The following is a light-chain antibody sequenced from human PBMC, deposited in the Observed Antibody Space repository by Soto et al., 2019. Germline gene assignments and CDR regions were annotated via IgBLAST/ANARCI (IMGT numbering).Light chain of an antibody. CDR1: SSGVGAYYS. Sequence: QSALAQPASVSGSPGQSITISCTGTSSGVGAYYSVSWYQHHPGKAPKLIIYGVTNQPSGVSNRFSGSKSGNTASLTISGLQAEYEADYHCSSYTRCISHYVFVTGTKVTVL. CDR3: SSYTRCISHYV. J-gene: IGLJ1*01. CDR2: GVT. V-gene: IGLV2-14*01.